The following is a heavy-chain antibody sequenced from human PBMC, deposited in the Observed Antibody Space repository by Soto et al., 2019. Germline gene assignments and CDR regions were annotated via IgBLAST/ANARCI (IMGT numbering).Heavy chain of an antibody. Sequence: PGGSLRLSCTTSGFTFGDYAMSWFRQAPGKGPEWVGVIRGKAFGGTTEYTASVKDRITISRDESKSIVYLQMNSLKTEDTAVYYCTRNSYSGSYYPDYWGQGT. V-gene: IGHV3-49*01. D-gene: IGHD1-26*01. J-gene: IGHJ4*02. CDR3: TRNSYSGSYYPDY. CDR1: GFTFGDYA. CDR2: IRGKAFGGTT.